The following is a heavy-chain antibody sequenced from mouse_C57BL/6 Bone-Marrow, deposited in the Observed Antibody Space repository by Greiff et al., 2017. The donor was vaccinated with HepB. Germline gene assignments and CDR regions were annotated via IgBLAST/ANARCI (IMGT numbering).Heavy chain of an antibody. CDR2: ISNGGGST. CDR1: GFTFSDYY. V-gene: IGHV5-12*01. D-gene: IGHD1-1*01. CDR3: ARHVPIYYYGSSYGYFDY. Sequence: EVQLVESGGGLVQPGGSLKLSCAASGFTFSDYYMYWVRQTPEKRLEWVAYISNGGGSTYYPATVKGRFTISRDNAKNTLYLQMSRLKSEDTAMYYCARHVPIYYYGSSYGYFDYWGQGTTLTVSS. J-gene: IGHJ2*01.